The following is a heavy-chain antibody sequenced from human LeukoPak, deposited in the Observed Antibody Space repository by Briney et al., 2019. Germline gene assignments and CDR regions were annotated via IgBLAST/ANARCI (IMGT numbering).Heavy chain of an antibody. V-gene: IGHV3-53*01. CDR1: GFTVSSNH. CDR3: ARDREVVTARAQMDV. D-gene: IGHD2-21*02. J-gene: IGHJ6*04. Sequence: GGSLRLSCAVSGFTVSSNHMSWVRQAPGEGLEWGSVIYNDGNTTFTDSVKGRFTISRDNSKNTVFLQMNSLRAEDTAMYYCARDREVVTARAQMDVWGKGTTVTVPT. CDR2: IYNDGNT.